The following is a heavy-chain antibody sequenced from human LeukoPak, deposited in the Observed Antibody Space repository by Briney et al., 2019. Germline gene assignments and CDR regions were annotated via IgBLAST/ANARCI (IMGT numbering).Heavy chain of an antibody. CDR2: IRYDGSNK. J-gene: IGHJ5*02. CDR3: AREVSSGWYGNWFDP. CDR1: LFTFTVNG. Sequence: RGALRVSSAASLFTFTVNGMHWVRAAPGEGLGRGAFIRYDGSNKYYADSVKGRFTISRDNSKHTLYLQMNSLRSDDTAVYYCAREVSSGWYGNWFDPWGQGTLVTVSS. V-gene: IGHV3-30*02. D-gene: IGHD6-19*01.